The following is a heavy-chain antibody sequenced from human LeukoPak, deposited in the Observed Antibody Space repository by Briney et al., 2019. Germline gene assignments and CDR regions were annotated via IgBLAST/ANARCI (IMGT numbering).Heavy chain of an antibody. CDR1: GFTVSTNY. Sequence: PGGSLRLSCAASGFTVSTNYMTWIRQPPGKGLEWIGSMYYSGGTYYNPSLKSRVTISIETSKSQFSLKLNSVTAADTAVYYCARLVRYCSTDTCYPFDYWGQGTLVTVSS. J-gene: IGHJ4*02. CDR2: MYYSGGT. D-gene: IGHD2-2*01. CDR3: ARLVRYCSTDTCYPFDY. V-gene: IGHV4-39*01.